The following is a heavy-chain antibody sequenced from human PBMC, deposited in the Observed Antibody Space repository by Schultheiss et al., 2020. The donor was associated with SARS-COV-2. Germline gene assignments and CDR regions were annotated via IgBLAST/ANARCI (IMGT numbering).Heavy chain of an antibody. Sequence: ASVKVSCKASGYTFTGYYMHWVRQAPGQGLEWMGWINPNSGGTNYAQKFQGRVTMTRDTSISTAYMELRSLRSDDTAVYYCARAAAGTLYYFDYWGQGTLVTVSS. J-gene: IGHJ4*02. V-gene: IGHV1-2*02. D-gene: IGHD6-13*01. CDR2: INPNSGGT. CDR1: GYTFTGYY. CDR3: ARAAAGTLYYFDY.